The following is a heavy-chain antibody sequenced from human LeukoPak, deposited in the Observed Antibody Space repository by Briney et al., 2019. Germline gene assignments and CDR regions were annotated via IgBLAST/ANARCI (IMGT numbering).Heavy chain of an antibody. J-gene: IGHJ4*02. CDR2: IKLDGSEK. Sequence: GGSLRLPCAASGFTFSNYWMSWVRQAPGKGLEWVANIKLDGSEKNYVDSVKGRFTISRDNAKNSLYLQMNSLRAEDTAVYYCARGGWALCWGQGTLVTVSS. V-gene: IGHV3-7*03. CDR3: ARGGWALC. CDR1: GFTFSNYW. D-gene: IGHD1-26*01.